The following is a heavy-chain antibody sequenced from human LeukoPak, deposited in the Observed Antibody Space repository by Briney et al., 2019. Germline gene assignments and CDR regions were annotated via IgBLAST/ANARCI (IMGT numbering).Heavy chain of an antibody. CDR2: IYHSGST. D-gene: IGHD3-3*01. CDR3: ARRGPYYDFWSGYSGALHYYYMDV. Sequence: SQTLSLTCTVSGGSISSGGYYWSWIRQPPGKGLEWIGYIYHSGSTYYNPSLKSRVTISVDRSKNQFSLKLSSVTAADTAVYHCARRGPYYDFWSGYSGALHYYYMDVWGKGTTVTVSS. V-gene: IGHV4-30-2*01. CDR1: GGSISSGGYY. J-gene: IGHJ6*03.